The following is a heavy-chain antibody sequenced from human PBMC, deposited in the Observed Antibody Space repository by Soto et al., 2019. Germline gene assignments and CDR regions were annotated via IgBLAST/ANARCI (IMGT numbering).Heavy chain of an antibody. V-gene: IGHV4-59*01. J-gene: IGHJ3*02. Sequence: PSETLSLTCTVSGGSISSYYWSWIRQPPGKGLEWIGYIYYSGSTNYNPSLKSRVTISVDTSKNQFSLKLSSVTAADTAVNYCARDRGVRGVIITWGAFDTWGQGTMVTVSS. CDR2: IYYSGST. CDR1: GGSISSYY. D-gene: IGHD3-10*01. CDR3: ARDRGVRGVIITWGAFDT.